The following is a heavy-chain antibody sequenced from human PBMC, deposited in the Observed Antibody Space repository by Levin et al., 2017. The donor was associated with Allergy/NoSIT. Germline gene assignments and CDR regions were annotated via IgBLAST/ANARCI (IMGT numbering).Heavy chain of an antibody. CDR3: ARDFYLGYCSGGSCYYIDH. CDR1: GFTFSDYT. V-gene: IGHV3-21*01. J-gene: IGHJ4*02. Sequence: PGGSLRLSCAASGFTFSDYTMNWVRQAPGKGLEWVSSISSSSSYIYYADSVKGRFTISRDNAKNSLYLQMNSLRAEDTAVYFCARDFYLGYCSGGSCYYIDHWGQGTLVTVSS. D-gene: IGHD2-15*01. CDR2: ISSSSSYI.